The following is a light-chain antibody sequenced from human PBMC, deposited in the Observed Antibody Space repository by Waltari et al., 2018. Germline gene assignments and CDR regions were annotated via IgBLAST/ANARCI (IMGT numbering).Light chain of an antibody. J-gene: IGLJ3*02. CDR3: VLYLGSDILQ. CDR2: LRG. V-gene: IGLV8-61*01. CDR1: SGSVSTMNF. Sequence: QTVVTQEPSFSVSPGGTVTLTCGLTSGSVSTMNFPSWYQQTPRPRRPPVQAHGTSTHLRGVRSSGCPGRVSASILGNKAALTIAGAQADDEGEYYCVLYLGSDILQFGGGTKVTVL.